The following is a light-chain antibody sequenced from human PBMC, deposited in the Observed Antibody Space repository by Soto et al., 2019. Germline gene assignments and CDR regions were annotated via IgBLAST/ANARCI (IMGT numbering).Light chain of an antibody. V-gene: IGLV2-14*01. CDR2: EVS. CDR1: SSDVGGYNY. CDR3: SSYTSSSSLG. Sequence: QSALIQPASVSGSPGQSITISCTGTSSDVGGYNYVSWYQHHPGKAPKLMIYEVSNRPSGVSNRFSGSKSGNTASLTISGLQAEDEADYYCSSYTSSSSLGFGGGTKVTVL. J-gene: IGLJ3*02.